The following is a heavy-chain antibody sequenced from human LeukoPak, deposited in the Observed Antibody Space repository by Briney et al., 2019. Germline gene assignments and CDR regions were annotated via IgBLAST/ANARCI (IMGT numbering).Heavy chain of an antibody. V-gene: IGHV4-4*07. CDR1: GGSISSYF. CDR3: AREKNQLGFDP. D-gene: IGHD6-13*01. J-gene: IGHJ5*02. Sequence: SETLSLTCTVSGGSISSYFWSWIPQPAGKGLEWIGRIHTSGNTNYNPSLKSRVTMTVDTSKNQFSLNLTSVTAADTAEYYCAREKNQLGFDPWGQGTRVTVSS. CDR2: IHTSGNT.